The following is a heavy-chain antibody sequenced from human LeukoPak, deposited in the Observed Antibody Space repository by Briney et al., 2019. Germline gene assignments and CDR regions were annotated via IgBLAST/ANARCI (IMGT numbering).Heavy chain of an antibody. CDR3: ARLPGTNWMGEYYFDY. V-gene: IGHV4-59*08. CDR2: IYYSGST. J-gene: IGHJ4*02. CDR1: GGSISSYY. D-gene: IGHD3-16*01. Sequence: SETLSLTCTVSGGSISSYYWSWIRQPLGKGLEWIGYIYYSGSTNYKPSLKSRVTISVDTSKNQFSLNLRSVTAADTAVYYCARLPGTNWMGEYYFDYWGQGTLVTVSS.